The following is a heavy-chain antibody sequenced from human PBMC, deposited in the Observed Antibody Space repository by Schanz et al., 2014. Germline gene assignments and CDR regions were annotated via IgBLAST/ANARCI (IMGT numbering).Heavy chain of an antibody. D-gene: IGHD3-9*01. Sequence: QVQLVESGGGLVKPGGSLRLSCAASGFTFSDYYMSWIRQAPGKGLEWVSSISSSGSYIHYADSVKGRFTISRDNAKNTLYLQMNSLRAEDTAVYYCARDSRPNYDFLTAYYSIDYWGQGTLVTVPS. V-gene: IGHV3-11*06. J-gene: IGHJ4*02. CDR1: GFTFSDYY. CDR2: ISSSGSYI. CDR3: ARDSRPNYDFLTAYYSIDY.